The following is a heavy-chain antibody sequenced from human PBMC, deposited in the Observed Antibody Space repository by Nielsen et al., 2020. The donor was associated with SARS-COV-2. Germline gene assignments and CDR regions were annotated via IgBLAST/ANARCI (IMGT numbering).Heavy chain of an antibody. D-gene: IGHD3-9*01. CDR1: GGSISSYS. V-gene: IGHV4-59*01. J-gene: IGHJ4*02. CDR3: AREGFDWHYDY. Sequence: SETLSLTCIVSGGSISSYSWSWIRQPPGKGLEWIGYIYYSGSTNYSPSLKSRVTMSVDTSKNQFSLKLSSVTAADTAVYYCAREGFDWHYDYWDQGALVTVSS. CDR2: IYYSGST.